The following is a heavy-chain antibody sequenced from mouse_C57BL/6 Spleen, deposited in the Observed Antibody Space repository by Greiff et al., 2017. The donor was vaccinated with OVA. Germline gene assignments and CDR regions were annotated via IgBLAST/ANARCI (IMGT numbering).Heavy chain of an antibody. J-gene: IGHJ2*01. CDR2: IDPSDGET. D-gene: IGHD1-1*01. Sequence: VQRQEPGSAPYMPLFSVKVSCKASGYTFTSYWMHWVKQRPIQGLEWIGNIDPSDGETHYTQKFKVKAPLTVDKSSSTAYMQLSSLTSENAAVDYCARRYYGSSYFDYWGQGTTLTGAS. V-gene: IGHV1-52*01. CDR1: GYTFTSYW. CDR3: ARRYYGSSYFDY.